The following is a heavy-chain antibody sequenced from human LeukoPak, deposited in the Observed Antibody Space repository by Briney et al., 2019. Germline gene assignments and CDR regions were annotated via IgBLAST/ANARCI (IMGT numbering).Heavy chain of an antibody. V-gene: IGHV3-7*04. CDR1: RFTFRNYW. Sequence: GGSLRLSCAASRFTFRNYWMSWVRQPPGKGLEWVGNIKEDGSENYYADSVKGRFTISRDNAKNSLFLQVKSLRAEDTAVYYCARGGTSYSFDIWGQGTMVTVSS. CDR3: ARGGTSYSFDI. CDR2: IKEDGSEN. D-gene: IGHD2-2*01. J-gene: IGHJ3*02.